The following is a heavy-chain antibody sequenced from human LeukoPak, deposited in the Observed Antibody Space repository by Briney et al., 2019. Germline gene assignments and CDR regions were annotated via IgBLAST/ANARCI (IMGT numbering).Heavy chain of an antibody. J-gene: IGHJ5*02. CDR3: ARQSRLNWFDP. CDR2: IYPSDSYT. CDR1: GYRFTSYW. V-gene: IGHV5-51*01. Sequence: GESLKISCMGSGYRFTSYWIGWVRQMPGKGLEWMGIIYPSDSYTNYSPSFQGHVTISADKSISTAYLQWSSLKASDTAMYYCARQSRLNWFDPWGQGTLVTVSS. D-gene: IGHD2-2*01.